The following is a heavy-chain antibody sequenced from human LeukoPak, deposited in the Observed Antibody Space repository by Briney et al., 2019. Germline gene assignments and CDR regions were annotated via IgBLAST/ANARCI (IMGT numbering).Heavy chain of an antibody. J-gene: IGHJ5*02. D-gene: IGHD6-19*01. CDR3: ARDRSGWYPSWFDP. CDR2: IYTSGST. CDR1: GGSISSGSYY. V-gene: IGHV4-61*02. Sequence: PSQTLSLTCIVSGGSISSGSYYWSWIRQPAGKGLEWIGRIYTSGSTNYNPSLKSRVTISVDTSKNQFSLKLSSVTAADTAVYYCARDRSGWYPSWFDPWGQGTLVTVSS.